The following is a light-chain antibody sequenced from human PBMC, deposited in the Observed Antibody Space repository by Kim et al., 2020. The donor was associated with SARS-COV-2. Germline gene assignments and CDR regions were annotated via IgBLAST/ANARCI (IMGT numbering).Light chain of an antibody. CDR2: EVS. CDR1: NSDVGSYNL. J-gene: IGLJ1*01. CDR3: CSYAGSNEHV. V-gene: IGLV2-23*02. Sequence: QSALTQPASVSGSPGQSITISCTGTNSDVGSYNLVSWYQQHPGKAPKLMIYEVSKRPSGVSNRFSGSKSGYTASLTISGLQAEDEADYYCCSYAGSNEHVFGTVTKVTVL.